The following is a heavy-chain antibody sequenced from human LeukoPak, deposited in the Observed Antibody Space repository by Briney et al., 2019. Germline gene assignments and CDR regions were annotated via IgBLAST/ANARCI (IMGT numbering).Heavy chain of an antibody. V-gene: IGHV3-23*01. J-gene: IGHJ4*02. D-gene: IGHD6-19*01. CDR3: WSEQWLGQYFFDY. CDR1: GFPLSRYD. CDR2: ISDSGGST. Sequence: GVSLTLSCAVCGFPLSRYDESWLRQATGKGLEWVTAISDSGGSTYYAHSVKGRFTISRDKSQNTLYLQMNNLRAEGTAVYYCWSEQWLGQYFFDYCGQGTLVAVSS.